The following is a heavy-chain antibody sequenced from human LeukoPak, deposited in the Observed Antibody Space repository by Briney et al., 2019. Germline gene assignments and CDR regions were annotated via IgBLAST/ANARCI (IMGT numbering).Heavy chain of an antibody. CDR2: INPTSGST. CDR3: ARLGYYYDSLGHYDY. CDR1: GYTFTNHY. D-gene: IGHD3-22*01. V-gene: IGHV1-46*01. J-gene: IGHJ4*02. Sequence: GASVKVSCRASGYTFTNHYIHWVRQAPGQGLEWMGIINPTSGSTAYTQKFQGRVTMTRDTSTSTVYMELSSLRSDDTAVYYCARLGYYYDSLGHYDYWGQGTLVIVSS.